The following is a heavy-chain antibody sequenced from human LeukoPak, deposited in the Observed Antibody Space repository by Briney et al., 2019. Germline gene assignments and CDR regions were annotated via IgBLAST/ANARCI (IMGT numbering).Heavy chain of an antibody. CDR2: ISSSSSYI. V-gene: IGHV3-21*01. J-gene: IGHJ4*02. D-gene: IGHD4-11*01. CDR1: GFTFSSYS. CDR3: ARETTTVTTYVFDY. Sequence: GGSLRLSCAASGFTFSSYSMNWVRQAPGKGLEWVSSISSSSSYIYYADSVKGRFTISRDNAKNSLYLQMNSLRAEDTAVYYCARETTTVTTYVFDYWGQGTLVTVSS.